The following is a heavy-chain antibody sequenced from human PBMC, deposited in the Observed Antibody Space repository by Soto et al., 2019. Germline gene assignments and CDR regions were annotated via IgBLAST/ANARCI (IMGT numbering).Heavy chain of an antibody. CDR3: AKASDYDDILTGLH. CDR2: ISGSGGSA. J-gene: IGHJ4*02. D-gene: IGHD3-9*01. Sequence: EVQLLESGGGLLQPGGSLRISCAASGFTFSSYAMSWVRQAPGKGLECLSTISGSGGSAYYADSVKGRFTITRDNSKNTLHLQMNSLRAEDTAVYYCAKASDYDDILTGLHWGQGTLVTVSA. V-gene: IGHV3-23*01. CDR1: GFTFSSYA.